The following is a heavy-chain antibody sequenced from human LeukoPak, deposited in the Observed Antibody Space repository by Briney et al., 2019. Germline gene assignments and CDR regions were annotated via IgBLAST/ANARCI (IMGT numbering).Heavy chain of an antibody. CDR2: THNSGST. CDR3: ASESVALAGIDY. D-gene: IGHD6-19*01. CDR1: GGSISSSSYY. Sequence: SETLSLTCTVSGGSISSSSYYWSWIRRPPGQGLEWIGYTHNSGSTNYSPSLKSRVTISLDTSKNHFSLKLTSVTAADTAVYYCASESVALAGIDYWGQGTLVTVSS. J-gene: IGHJ4*02. V-gene: IGHV4-61*03.